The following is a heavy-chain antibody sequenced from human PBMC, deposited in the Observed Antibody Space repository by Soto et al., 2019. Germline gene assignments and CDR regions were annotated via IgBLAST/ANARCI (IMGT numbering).Heavy chain of an antibody. CDR2: INAGNGNT. CDR3: ARDSTGYSSSWLYYYYYFMDV. V-gene: IGHV1-3*01. J-gene: IGHJ6*03. CDR1: GYTFTSYA. D-gene: IGHD6-13*01. Sequence: QVQLVQSGAEVKKPGASVKVSCKASGYTFTSYAMHWVRQAPGQRLEWMGWINAGNGNTKYSQMFQGRVTITRDTSASTAYMELGSLRSEDTAVYYCARDSTGYSSSWLYYYYYFMDVWGKGTTVTVSS.